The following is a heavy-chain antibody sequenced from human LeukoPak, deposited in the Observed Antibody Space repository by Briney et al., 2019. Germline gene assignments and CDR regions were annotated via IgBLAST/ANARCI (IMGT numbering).Heavy chain of an antibody. V-gene: IGHV4-34*01. CDR2: INHSGST. CDR1: GESFSSYY. D-gene: IGHD1-26*01. CDR3: ARVSSGATTVDY. J-gene: IGHJ4*02. Sequence: SETLSLTCAVYGESFSSYYWSWIRQPPGKGLEWIGKINHSGSTNYNPSLKSRVTISVDKSKNQFSLKLSSVTAADTAVYYCARVSSGATTVDYWGQGTLVTVSS.